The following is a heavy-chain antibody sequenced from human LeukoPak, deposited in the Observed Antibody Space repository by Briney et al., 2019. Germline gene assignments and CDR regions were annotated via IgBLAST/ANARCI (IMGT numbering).Heavy chain of an antibody. D-gene: IGHD2-2*01. Sequence: ASVKVSCKASGYTFTSYGISWVRQAPGQGLEWMGRINPNSGGTNYAQKFQGRVTMTRDTSISTAYMELTRLRSDDTAVYYCAREKVRQSGMDVWGQGTTVTVSS. V-gene: IGHV1-2*06. CDR2: INPNSGGT. J-gene: IGHJ6*02. CDR3: AREKVRQSGMDV. CDR1: GYTFTSYG.